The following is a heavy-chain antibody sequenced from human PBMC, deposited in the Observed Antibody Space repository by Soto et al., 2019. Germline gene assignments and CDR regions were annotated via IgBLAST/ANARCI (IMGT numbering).Heavy chain of an antibody. CDR1: GFTFSDHY. V-gene: IGHV3-72*01. D-gene: IGHD3-16*01. CDR2: TKDKANSYTA. CDR3: TTEGALPGPDFDY. J-gene: IGHJ4*02. Sequence: EVQLVASGGGLVQPGGSLRLSCVASGFTFSDHYIDWVRQAPGKGLEWVGRTKDKANSYTAEYAASVKGRFTISRDDSKNTLYLQMNSLKTEDTAVYYCTTEGALPGPDFDYWGQGTLVTVSS.